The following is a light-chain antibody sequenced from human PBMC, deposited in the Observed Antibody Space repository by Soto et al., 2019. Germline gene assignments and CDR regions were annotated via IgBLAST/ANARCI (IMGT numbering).Light chain of an antibody. CDR1: QSVSNY. Sequence: EIVLTQSPATLSLSPGERATLSCRASQSVSNYLSCYQQKPGQAPRLLMYDTSNRAPGIPARFSVSGSGTEFNLTIRSLENEDFAVYFCQPRSKFLWTFGQGTKVEI. CDR3: QPRSKFLWT. V-gene: IGKV3-11*01. J-gene: IGKJ1*01. CDR2: DTS.